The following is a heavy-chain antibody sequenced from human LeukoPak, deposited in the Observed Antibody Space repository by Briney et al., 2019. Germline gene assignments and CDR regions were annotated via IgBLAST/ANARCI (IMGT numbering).Heavy chain of an antibody. CDR1: GFTFSSYE. V-gene: IGHV3-48*03. J-gene: IGHJ4*02. Sequence: GGSLRLSCAASGFTFSSYEMNWVRQAPGKGLEWVSYISSSGSTIYYADSVKGRFTISRDNAKNSLYLQMNGLRAEDTAVYYCARGYGIVGATFDYWGQGTLVTVSS. D-gene: IGHD1-26*01. CDR2: ISSSGSTI. CDR3: ARGYGIVGATFDY.